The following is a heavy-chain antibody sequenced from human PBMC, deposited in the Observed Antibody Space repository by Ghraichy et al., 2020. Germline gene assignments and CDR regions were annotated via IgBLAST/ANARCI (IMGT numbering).Heavy chain of an antibody. CDR2: ITNSGNYI. D-gene: IGHD1-26*01. Sequence: GGSLRLSCAASGFTFTTYTMNWVRQAPGRGLEWVSSITNSGNYIYYADSVKGRFTISRDNAKNSLYLQMNSLRAEDTAIYYCTRDGSPYRVYSGNYHDAFDIWGQGTMVTVSS. J-gene: IGHJ3*02. CDR1: GFTFTTYT. CDR3: TRDGSPYRVYSGNYHDAFDI. V-gene: IGHV3-21*01.